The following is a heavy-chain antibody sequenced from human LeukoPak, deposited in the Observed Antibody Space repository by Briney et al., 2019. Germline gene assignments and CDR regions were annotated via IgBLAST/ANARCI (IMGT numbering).Heavy chain of an antibody. Sequence: TGGSLRLSCVASGFTFSSYSMNWVRQAPGKGLEWVSYISSSSSTIYYADSVKGRFTISRDNAKNSLYLQMNSLRAEDTAVYYCARAYYGSGSYSFDYWGQGTLVTVSS. CDR1: GFTFSSYS. V-gene: IGHV3-48*01. D-gene: IGHD3-10*01. CDR2: ISSSSSTI. J-gene: IGHJ4*02. CDR3: ARAYYGSGSYSFDY.